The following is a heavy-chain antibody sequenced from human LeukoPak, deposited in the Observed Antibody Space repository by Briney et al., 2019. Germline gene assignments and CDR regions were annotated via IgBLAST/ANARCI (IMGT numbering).Heavy chain of an antibody. CDR3: ARHIDFGRGYRNGYNY. J-gene: IGHJ4*02. Sequence: GESLKISCKGSGYSFTTYWIGWVRQMPGRGLEWMGIIYPSDSDTRYSPSFQGQVTISVDKSINTAYLQWSSLKASDTTMYYCARHIDFGRGYRNGYNYWGQGTLVTVSS. CDR2: IYPSDSDT. CDR1: GYSFTTYW. V-gene: IGHV5-51*01. D-gene: IGHD5-18*01.